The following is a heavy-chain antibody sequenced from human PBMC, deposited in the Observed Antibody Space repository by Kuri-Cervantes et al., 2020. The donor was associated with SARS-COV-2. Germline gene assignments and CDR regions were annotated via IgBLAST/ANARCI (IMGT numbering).Heavy chain of an antibody. Sequence: GESLKISCAASGFTFSSYGMHWVRQAPGKGLEWVAFIRYDGSNKYYADSVKGRFTISRDNSKNTLYLQMNSLRAEDTAVYYCARVMSTSSIAARPRPYYFDYWGQGTLVTVSS. CDR1: GFTFSSYG. CDR2: IRYDGSNK. D-gene: IGHD6-6*01. J-gene: IGHJ4*02. V-gene: IGHV3-30*02. CDR3: ARVMSTSSIAARPRPYYFDY.